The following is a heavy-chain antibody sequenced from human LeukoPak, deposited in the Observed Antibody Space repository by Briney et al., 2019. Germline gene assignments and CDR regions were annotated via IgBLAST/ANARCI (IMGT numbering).Heavy chain of an antibody. CDR1: GFTFSSYS. V-gene: IGHV3-21*01. Sequence: PGGSLRLSCAASGFTFSSYSMNWVRQAPGKGLEWVSSISSSSSYIYYADSVKGRFTISRDNAKSSLYLQMNSLRAEDTAVYYCAREDSVAGALADYWGQGTLVTVSS. CDR2: ISSSSSYI. D-gene: IGHD6-19*01. CDR3: AREDSVAGALADY. J-gene: IGHJ4*02.